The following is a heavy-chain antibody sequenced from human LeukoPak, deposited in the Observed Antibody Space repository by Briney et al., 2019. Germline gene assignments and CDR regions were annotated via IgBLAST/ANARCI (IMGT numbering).Heavy chain of an antibody. V-gene: IGHV3-21*01. Sequence: GGSLRLSCAPSGFTFNTFNMNWFRQAPGKGLEWVSSINSGGDYKYYADSVKGRFTTSRDNAKNSLSLQLSRLRVEDTAIYYCARGHYDVLASSYKWTPDYWGQGTLVTVSS. CDR3: ARGHYDVLASSYKWTPDY. J-gene: IGHJ4*02. CDR1: GFTFNTFN. D-gene: IGHD3-9*01. CDR2: INSGGDYK.